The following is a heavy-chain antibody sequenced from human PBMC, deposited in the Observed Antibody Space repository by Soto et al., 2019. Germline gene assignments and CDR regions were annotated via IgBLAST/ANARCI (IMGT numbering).Heavy chain of an antibody. CDR2: IKQDGSEK. J-gene: IGHJ6*02. CDR1: GFTFSSYW. Sequence: GGSLRLSCAASGFTFSSYWMSWVRQAPGKGLEWVANIKQDGSEKYYVDSVKGRFTISRDNAKNSLYLQMNSLRAEDTAVYYCAREGFRGVMRHYGMAFWGQGTTVPVSS. V-gene: IGHV3-7*04. D-gene: IGHD3-16*01. CDR3: AREGFRGVMRHYGMAF.